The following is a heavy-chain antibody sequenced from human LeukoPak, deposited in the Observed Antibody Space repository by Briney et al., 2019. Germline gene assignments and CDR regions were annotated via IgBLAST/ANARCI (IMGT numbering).Heavy chain of an antibody. J-gene: IGHJ4*02. CDR1: GYTFTSYD. V-gene: IGHV1-8*01. D-gene: IGHD3-22*01. Sequence: ASVTVSCKASGYTFTSYDINWVRQAPGQGLEWMGWMNPNSGNTGYAQKFQGRVSMTTDTSTTTGYMELRSLRSDDTAVYYCVRDKNYYDNSDPKYHFDYWGQGTLVTVSS. CDR2: MNPNSGNT. CDR3: VRDKNYYDNSDPKYHFDY.